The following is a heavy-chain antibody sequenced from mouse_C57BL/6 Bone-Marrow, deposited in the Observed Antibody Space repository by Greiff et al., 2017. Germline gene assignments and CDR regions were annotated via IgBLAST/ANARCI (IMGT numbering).Heavy chain of an antibody. V-gene: IGHV14-4*01. Sequence: VQLQQSGAELVRPGASVKLSCTASGFNIKDDYMHWVKQRPEQGLEWIGWIDPENGDTEYASKFQGKATITADTSSNTAYLQLSSLTSEDTAVDYGTTGVTATGYYFDYWGQGTTLTVSS. CDR1: GFNIKDDY. CDR3: TTGVTATGYYFDY. D-gene: IGHD1-2*01. J-gene: IGHJ2*01. CDR2: IDPENGDT.